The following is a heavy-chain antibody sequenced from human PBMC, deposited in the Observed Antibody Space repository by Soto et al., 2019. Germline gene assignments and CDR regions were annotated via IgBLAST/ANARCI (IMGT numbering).Heavy chain of an antibody. V-gene: IGHV1-8*01. D-gene: IGHD3-22*01. CDR2: INANSGNT. CDR1: GYTFTSYD. Sequence: GASVKVSCKASGYTFTSYDINWVRQATGQGLEWMGWINANSGNTGYAQKLQGRVTMTTDTSTSTAYMELRSLRSDDTAVYYCARGASGYYYGLDYWGQGTPVTVSS. J-gene: IGHJ4*02. CDR3: ARGASGYYYGLDY.